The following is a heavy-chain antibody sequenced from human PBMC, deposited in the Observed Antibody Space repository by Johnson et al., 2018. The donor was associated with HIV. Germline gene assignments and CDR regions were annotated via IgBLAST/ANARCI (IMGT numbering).Heavy chain of an antibody. Sequence: QVQLVESGGGVVQPGRSLRLSCAASGFTFSSYAMHWVRQAPGKGLEWVAVISYDGSNKYYADSVKGRFTISRDDSKNSQYLQMNSLKTEDTAVYYCASLAYCGGDCYRTYHDAFDIWGQGTMVTVSS. CDR1: GFTFSSYA. CDR2: ISYDGSNK. D-gene: IGHD2-21*02. CDR3: ASLAYCGGDCYRTYHDAFDI. J-gene: IGHJ3*02. V-gene: IGHV3-30*04.